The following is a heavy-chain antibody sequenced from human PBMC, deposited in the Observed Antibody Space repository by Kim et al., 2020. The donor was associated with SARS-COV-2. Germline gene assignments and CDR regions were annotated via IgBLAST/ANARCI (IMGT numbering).Heavy chain of an antibody. V-gene: IGHV3-7*03. CDR3: AREGEGYRVLYYYYYGMDV. D-gene: IGHD1-1*01. CDR2: IKQDGSEK. CDR1: GFTFSSYW. Sequence: GGSLRLSCAASGFTFSSYWMSWVRQAPGKGLEWVANIKQDGSEKYYVDSVKGRFTISRDNAKNSLYLQMNSLRAEDTAVHYCAREGEGYRVLYYYYYGMDVWGQGTTVTVSS. J-gene: IGHJ6*02.